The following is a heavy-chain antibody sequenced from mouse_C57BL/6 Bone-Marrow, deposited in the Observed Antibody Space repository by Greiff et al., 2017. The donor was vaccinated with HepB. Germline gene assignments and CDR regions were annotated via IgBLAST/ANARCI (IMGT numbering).Heavy chain of an antibody. Sequence: VQLQQSGAELVRPGASVKLSCTASGFNIKDDYMHWVKQRPEQGLEWIGWIDPENGDTEYASKFQGKATITADTSSNTAYLQLSSLTSEDTAVYYCTRGWFDYRGQGTTLTVSS. CDR3: TRGWFDY. CDR2: IDPENGDT. CDR1: GFNIKDDY. J-gene: IGHJ2*01. D-gene: IGHD3-3*01. V-gene: IGHV14-4*01.